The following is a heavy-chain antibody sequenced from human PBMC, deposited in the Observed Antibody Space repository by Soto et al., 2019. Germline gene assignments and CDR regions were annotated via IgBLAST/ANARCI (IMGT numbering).Heavy chain of an antibody. CDR3: ARALDCSSTSCYTYYYGMDV. Sequence: SVKVSCKASGGTFSSYAISWVRQAPGQGLEWMGGIIPIFGTANYAQKFQGRVTITADESTSTAYMELSSLRSEDTAVYYCARALDCSSTSCYTYYYGMDVWGQGTTVTVSS. J-gene: IGHJ6*02. CDR2: IIPIFGTA. CDR1: GGTFSSYA. V-gene: IGHV1-69*13. D-gene: IGHD2-2*02.